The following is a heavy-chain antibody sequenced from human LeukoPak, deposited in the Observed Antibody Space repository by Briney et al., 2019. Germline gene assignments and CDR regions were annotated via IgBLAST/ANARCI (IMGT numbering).Heavy chain of an antibody. CDR2: INHRGST. D-gene: IGHD2-2*02. CDR1: GGSFSGYY. Sequence: PSETLSLTCAVYGGSFSGYYWSWIRQPPGKGLEWIGEINHRGSTNYNPSLKSRVTISVDTSKNQSSLKPSSVTAADTAVYYCARGWGYCSSTSCYTYWFDPWGQGTLVTASS. J-gene: IGHJ5*02. CDR3: ARGWGYCSSTSCYTYWFDP. V-gene: IGHV4-34*01.